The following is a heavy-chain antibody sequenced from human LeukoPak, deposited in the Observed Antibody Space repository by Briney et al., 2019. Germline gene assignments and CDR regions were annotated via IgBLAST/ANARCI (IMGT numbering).Heavy chain of an antibody. Sequence: SETLSLTCAVYGGSFSGYYWSWIRQPPEKGLEWIGETNHSGSTNYNPSLKSRVTISVDTSKNQFSLKLGSVTAADTAVYYCATYSSSHAFDIWGQGTMVTVSS. CDR2: TNHSGST. V-gene: IGHV4-34*01. CDR1: GGSFSGYY. CDR3: ATYSSSHAFDI. D-gene: IGHD6-6*01. J-gene: IGHJ3*02.